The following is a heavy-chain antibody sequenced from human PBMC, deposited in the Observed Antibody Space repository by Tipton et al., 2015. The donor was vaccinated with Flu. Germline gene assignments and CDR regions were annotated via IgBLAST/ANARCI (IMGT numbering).Heavy chain of an antibody. CDR1: GGSFSGYY. Sequence: TLSLTCAVYGGSFSGYYWSWIRQPPGKGLEWIGEINHSGSTNYNPSLKSRVTISVDTSKNRFSLKLSSVTAADTAVYYCARVGRELLNAFDIWGQGTMVTVSS. CDR3: ARVGRELLNAFDI. V-gene: IGHV4-34*01. J-gene: IGHJ3*02. CDR2: INHSGST. D-gene: IGHD1-26*01.